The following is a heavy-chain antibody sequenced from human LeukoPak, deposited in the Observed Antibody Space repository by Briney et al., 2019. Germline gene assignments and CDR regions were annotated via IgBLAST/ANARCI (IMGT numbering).Heavy chain of an antibody. CDR1: GGSMSPYH. J-gene: IGHJ4*02. CDR2: IYYSGST. CDR3: AKSSAYYDPGYFDY. V-gene: IGHV4-59*01. Sequence: SETLSLTCTVSGGSMSPYHWGWIRQPPGKGLEWIGYIYYSGSTNYNPSLKSRVTISVDTSKNQFSLKLSSVTAADTAVYYCAKSSAYYDPGYFDYWGQGTLVTVSS. D-gene: IGHD3-3*01.